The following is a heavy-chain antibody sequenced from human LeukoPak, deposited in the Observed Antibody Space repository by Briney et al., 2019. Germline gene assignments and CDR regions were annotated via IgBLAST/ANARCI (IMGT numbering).Heavy chain of an antibody. V-gene: IGHV3-7*01. CDR2: INQDGSRQ. Sequence: GGSLRLSCAASGFTFSGYWMSWVRQAPGKGLEGVANINQDGSRQYYVDSVKGRFTNSRDNAKNSLYLQMNSLRAEDTAVYYCARARILLPDYWGQGTLVTVSS. D-gene: IGHD2/OR15-2a*01. J-gene: IGHJ4*02. CDR1: GFTFSGYW. CDR3: ARARILLPDY.